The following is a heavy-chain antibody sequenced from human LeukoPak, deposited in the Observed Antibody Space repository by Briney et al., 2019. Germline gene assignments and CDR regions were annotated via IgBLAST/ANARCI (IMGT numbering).Heavy chain of an antibody. CDR1: GYTFTDYY. J-gene: IGHJ4*02. V-gene: IGHV1-2*02. CDR3: ARVFCSGSTCYSDVTFDS. Sequence: ASVKVSCKAPGYTFTDYYMHWVRQAPGQGLEWMGWINPNSGVTNSAQTFQGRVTMTSDTSISTAYMELSRLGSDDTAIYYCARVFCSGSTCYSDVTFDSWGQGTLVTVSS. CDR2: INPNSGVT. D-gene: IGHD2-2*01.